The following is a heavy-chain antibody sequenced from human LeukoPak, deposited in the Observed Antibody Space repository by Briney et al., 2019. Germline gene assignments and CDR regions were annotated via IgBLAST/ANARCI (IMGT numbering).Heavy chain of an antibody. Sequence: GASVKVSCKASGYTFTGYYMHWVRQAPGQGLEWMGWIIPNSGGTNYAQKFQGRVTMTRDTSISTAYMELSRLRSDDTAVYYCARFEWGPDYGDYVRYDAFDIWGQGTMVTVSS. CDR2: IIPNSGGT. V-gene: IGHV1-2*02. CDR3: ARFEWGPDYGDYVRYDAFDI. D-gene: IGHD4-17*01. CDR1: GYTFTGYY. J-gene: IGHJ3*02.